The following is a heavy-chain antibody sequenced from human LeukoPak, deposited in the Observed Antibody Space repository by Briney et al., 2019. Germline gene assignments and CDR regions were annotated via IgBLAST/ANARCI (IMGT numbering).Heavy chain of an antibody. V-gene: IGHV4-34*01. CDR2: INHSGST. D-gene: IGHD4-17*01. Sequence: SETLSLTCAVYGGSFSGYYWSWIRQPPGKGLEWIGEINHSGSTNYNPSLKSRVTISVDTSKNQFSLKLSSVTAADTAVYYCARRSNGDPHYWGQGTLVTVSS. CDR1: GGSFSGYY. CDR3: ARRSNGDPHY. J-gene: IGHJ4*02.